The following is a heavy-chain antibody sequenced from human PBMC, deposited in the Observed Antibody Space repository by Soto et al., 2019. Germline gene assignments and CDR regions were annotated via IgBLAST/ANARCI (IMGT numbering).Heavy chain of an antibody. CDR1: GGSISSYY. Sequence: SETLSLTCTVSGGSISSYYWSWIRQPPGKGLEWIGYIYYSGSTNYNPSLKSRVTISVDTSKNQFSLKLSSVTAADTAVYYCARVGSSWLETGYFAYWGQGTPVTVSS. J-gene: IGHJ4*02. CDR2: IYYSGST. D-gene: IGHD6-13*01. CDR3: ARVGSSWLETGYFAY. V-gene: IGHV4-59*01.